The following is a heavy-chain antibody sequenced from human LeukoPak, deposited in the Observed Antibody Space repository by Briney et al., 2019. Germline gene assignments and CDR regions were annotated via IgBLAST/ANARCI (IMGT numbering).Heavy chain of an antibody. D-gene: IGHD6-13*01. CDR2: IYNSEST. CDR1: GGSISSSSYY. V-gene: IGHV4-61*05. Sequence: PSETLSLTCTVSGGSISSSSYYWSWIRQPPGKGLEWIGYIYNSESTNYNPSLRSRVTISADTSKNQFSLKLSSVTAADTAVYFCARHRVPAAATSFDYWGQGTLVTVSS. J-gene: IGHJ4*02. CDR3: ARHRVPAAATSFDY.